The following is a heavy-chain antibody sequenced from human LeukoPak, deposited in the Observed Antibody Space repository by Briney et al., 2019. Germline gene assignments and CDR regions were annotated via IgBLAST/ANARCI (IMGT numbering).Heavy chain of an antibody. CDR3: ARGTTVDAFDI. D-gene: IGHD4-17*01. V-gene: IGHV3-11*06. Sequence: GGSLSLSCAASGFTFSDYYMSWIRQAPGKELEWVSYISSSSSYTNYADSVKGRFTISRDNAKNSLYLQMNSLRAEDTAVYYCARGTTVDAFDIWGQGTMVTVSS. J-gene: IGHJ3*02. CDR1: GFTFSDYY. CDR2: ISSSSSYT.